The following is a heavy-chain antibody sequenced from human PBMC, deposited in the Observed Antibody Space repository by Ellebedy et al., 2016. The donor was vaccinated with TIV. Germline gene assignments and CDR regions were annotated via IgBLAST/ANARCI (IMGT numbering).Heavy chain of an antibody. Sequence: PGGSLRLSCAASGFTFSWFSMNRVRQAPGKGLEWVSSISTSSNYLFYADSVKGRFTTSRDNAKNSQYLQMNSLRAEDTAVYYCVRDTYYYGSGTYYKGFDYWGQGTTVTVSS. CDR3: VRDTYYYGSGTYYKGFDY. V-gene: IGHV3-21*01. D-gene: IGHD3-10*01. CDR2: ISTSSNYL. CDR1: GFTFSWFS. J-gene: IGHJ4*03.